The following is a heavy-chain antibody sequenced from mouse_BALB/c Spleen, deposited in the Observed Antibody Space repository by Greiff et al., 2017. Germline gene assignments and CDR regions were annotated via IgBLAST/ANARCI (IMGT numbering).Heavy chain of an antibody. D-gene: IGHD2-12*01. J-gene: IGHJ1*01. V-gene: IGHV5-17*02. CDR1: GFTFSSFG. CDR2: ISSSSSTI. CDR3: ARECYGTYWYFDD. Sequence: EVLLVQSGGGLVQPGGSRKLSCAASGFTFSSFGMHWVRQAPEKGLEWVAYISSSSSTIYYADKLKGQVTISRDNPKNTLFLQMTSLRSEDTAVYYCARECYGTYWYFDDWGAGTTVTVSS.